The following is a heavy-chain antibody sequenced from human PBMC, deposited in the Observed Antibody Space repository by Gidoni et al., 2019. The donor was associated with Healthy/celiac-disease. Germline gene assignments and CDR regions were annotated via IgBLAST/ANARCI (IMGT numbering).Heavy chain of an antibody. Sequence: QVQLVESGGGLVKPGGSLRLSCAASAFTFSDYYMSWIRQAPGKGLEWVSHIGSSPNIVYYADSVKGRFTISRDNAKNSLYLQMNSLRAEDTAVYYCARAYSGYTYGSFDYWGQGTLVTVSS. CDR3: ARAYSGYTYGSFDY. CDR1: AFTFSDYY. CDR2: IGSSPNIV. J-gene: IGHJ4*02. V-gene: IGHV3-11*01. D-gene: IGHD5-18*01.